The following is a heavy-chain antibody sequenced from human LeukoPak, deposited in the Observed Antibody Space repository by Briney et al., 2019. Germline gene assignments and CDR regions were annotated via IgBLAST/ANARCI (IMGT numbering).Heavy chain of an antibody. J-gene: IGHJ6*02. Sequence: GSLRLSCAASGFTFSSYGMHWVCQAPGKGLEWVAVISYDGSNKYYADSVKGRFTISRDNSKNTLYLQMNSLRAEDTAVYYCAKEGYCSSTSCPTYSYYYGMDVWGQGTTVTVSS. CDR3: AKEGYCSSTSCPTYSYYYGMDV. CDR2: ISYDGSNK. CDR1: GFTFSSYG. D-gene: IGHD2-2*01. V-gene: IGHV3-30*18.